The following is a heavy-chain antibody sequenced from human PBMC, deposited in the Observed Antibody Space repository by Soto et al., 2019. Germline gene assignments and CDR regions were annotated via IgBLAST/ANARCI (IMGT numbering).Heavy chain of an antibody. CDR2: IYYSGST. CDR1: GGCISSYY. Sequence: PSETLSLTCTVSGGCISSYYWSWIRQPPGKGLEWIGYIYYSGSTNYNPSLKSRVTISVDTSKNQFSLKLSSVTAADTAVYYCARHVPYCSDTSHCAYGMDVWGQGTTVTVSS. V-gene: IGHV4-59*08. D-gene: IGHD2-2*01. J-gene: IGHJ6*02. CDR3: ARHVPYCSDTSHCAYGMDV.